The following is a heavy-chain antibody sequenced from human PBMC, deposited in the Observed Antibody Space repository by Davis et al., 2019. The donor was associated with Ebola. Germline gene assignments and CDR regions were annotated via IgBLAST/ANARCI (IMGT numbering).Heavy chain of an antibody. CDR1: CYTFTSFG. D-gene: IGHD1-1*01. Sequence: AASVQVSCKASCYTFTSFGITLVRQAPGQGLEWMGWINPHNNNTNYGQIVQGRVTMTTDTSTSTAYMEVGSLRSDDTAVYYCARAQFPTTSDHWGQGTLVTISS. V-gene: IGHV1-18*04. CDR3: ARAQFPTTSDH. CDR2: INPHNNNT. J-gene: IGHJ4*02.